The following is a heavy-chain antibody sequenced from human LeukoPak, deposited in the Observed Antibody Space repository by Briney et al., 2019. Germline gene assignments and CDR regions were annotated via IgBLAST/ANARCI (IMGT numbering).Heavy chain of an antibody. V-gene: IGHV3-30-3*01. CDR3: AKDLGQQLVLFLDY. Sequence: GGSLRLSCAASGFTFSSYAMHWVRQAPGKGLEWVAVISYDGSNKYYADSVKGRFTISRDNSKNTLYLQMNSLRAEDTAVYYCAKDLGQQLVLFLDYWGQGTLVTVSS. CDR1: GFTFSSYA. J-gene: IGHJ4*02. D-gene: IGHD6-13*01. CDR2: ISYDGSNK.